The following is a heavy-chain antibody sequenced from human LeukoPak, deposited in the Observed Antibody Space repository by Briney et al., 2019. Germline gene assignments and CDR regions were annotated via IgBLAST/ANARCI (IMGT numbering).Heavy chain of an antibody. V-gene: IGHV3-21*01. CDR2: ISSSSSYI. CDR1: GFTFDDYA. J-gene: IGHJ6*02. CDR3: ARWKDYYDTEAGMDV. Sequence: PGRSLRLSCAASGFTFDDYAMHWVRQAPGKGLEWVSSISSSSSYIYYADSVKGRFTISRDNAKNSLYLQMNSLRAEDTAVYYCARWKDYYDTEAGMDVWGQGTTVTVSS. D-gene: IGHD3-22*01.